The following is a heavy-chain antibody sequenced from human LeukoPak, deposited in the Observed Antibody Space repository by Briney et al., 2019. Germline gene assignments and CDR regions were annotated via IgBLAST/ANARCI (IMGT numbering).Heavy chain of an antibody. CDR1: GGSIGSYY. CDR3: AREAYYYDSSGYWEAFDI. D-gene: IGHD3-22*01. CDR2: IYYSGST. V-gene: IGHV4-59*01. Sequence: SETLSLTCTVSGGSIGSYYWSWIRQPPGKGLEWIGYIYYSGSTNYNPSLKSRVTISVDTSKNQFSLKLSSVTAADTAVYYCAREAYYYDSSGYWEAFDIWGQGTMVTVSS. J-gene: IGHJ3*02.